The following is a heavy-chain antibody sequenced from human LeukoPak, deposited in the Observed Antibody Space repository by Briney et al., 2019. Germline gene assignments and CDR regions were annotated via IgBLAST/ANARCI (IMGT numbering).Heavy chain of an antibody. V-gene: IGHV4-4*07. CDR2: IYTSGST. Sequence: SETLSLTCTVSGGSIISYYWSWIRQPAGKGLEWIGRIYTSGSTNYNPSLKSRVTMSVDTSKNQFSLKLSSVTAADTAVYYCARDMRHSSSSGWFDPWGQGTLVTVSS. CDR1: GGSIISYY. CDR3: ARDMRHSSSSGWFDP. D-gene: IGHD6-6*01. J-gene: IGHJ5*02.